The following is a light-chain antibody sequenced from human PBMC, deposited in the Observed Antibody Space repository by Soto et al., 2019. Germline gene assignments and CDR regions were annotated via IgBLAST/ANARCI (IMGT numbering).Light chain of an antibody. CDR1: QSIRSY. Sequence: DIQMTQSPSSLSASVGDRVTITCRASQSIRSYLNWYQQKPGKAPKLLIYAASSLQSGVPSRFSGSGSGTDFTLTISSLQPEDFATYYCQQSYSTPPVFGPGTKVDIK. J-gene: IGKJ3*01. CDR3: QQSYSTPPV. CDR2: AAS. V-gene: IGKV1-39*01.